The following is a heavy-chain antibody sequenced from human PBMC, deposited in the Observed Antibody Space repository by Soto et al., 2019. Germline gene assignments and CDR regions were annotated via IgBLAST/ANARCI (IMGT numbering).Heavy chain of an antibody. CDR2: ISAYNGNT. CDR1: GYTFTSYG. D-gene: IGHD2-2*02. Sequence: QVQLVQSGAEVKKPGASVKVSCKASGYTFTSYGISWVRQAPGQGLEWMGWISAYNGNTNYAQKLQGRVTMTTDTSTSTGYMELRSLRSDDTAVYYCARDEPDIVLVPAAIGGSVNWFDPWGQGTLVTVSS. J-gene: IGHJ5*02. CDR3: ARDEPDIVLVPAAIGGSVNWFDP. V-gene: IGHV1-18*01.